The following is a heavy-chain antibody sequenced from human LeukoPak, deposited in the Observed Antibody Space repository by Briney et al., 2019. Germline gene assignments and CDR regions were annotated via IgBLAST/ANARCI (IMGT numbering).Heavy chain of an antibody. CDR2: IYYSGST. V-gene: IGHV4-39*07. CDR1: GGSISSSSYY. Sequence: SETLSLTCTVSGGSISSSSYYWGWIRQPPGKGLEWIGSIYYSGSTYYNPSLKSRVTISVDTSKNQFSLKLSSVTAADTAVYYCARADIIVVAAAAPVASAFEYWGQGALITVS. J-gene: IGHJ4*02. CDR3: ARADIIVVAAAAPVASAFEY. D-gene: IGHD2-15*01.